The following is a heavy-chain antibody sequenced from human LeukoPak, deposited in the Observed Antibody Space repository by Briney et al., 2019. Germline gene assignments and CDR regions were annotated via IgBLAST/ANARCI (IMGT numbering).Heavy chain of an antibody. CDR1: GGSISSSSYY. V-gene: IGHV4-39*07. CDR3: ARALEDYYHGMDV. CDR2: IYYSGST. J-gene: IGHJ6*02. Sequence: SETLSLTCTVSGGSISSSSYYWGWIRQPPGKGLEWIGSIYYSGSTYYNPSLKSRVTISVDTSKNQFSLKLSSVTAADTAVYYCARALEDYYHGMDVWGQGTTVTVSS. D-gene: IGHD2-15*01.